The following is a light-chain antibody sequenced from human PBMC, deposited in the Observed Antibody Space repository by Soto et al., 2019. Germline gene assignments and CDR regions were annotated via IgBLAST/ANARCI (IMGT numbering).Light chain of an antibody. CDR3: QQYYSTLWT. CDR2: WAS. CDR1: QSFLYSSNNKNY. Sequence: DIVMTQSTDSLAVSLGERATINCKSSQSFLYSSNNKNYLAWYQQKPGQPPKLLIYWASTRESGVPDRFSGSGSGTDFTLTISSLQAEDVAVYYCQQYYSTLWTFGQGTKVDIK. V-gene: IGKV4-1*01. J-gene: IGKJ1*01.